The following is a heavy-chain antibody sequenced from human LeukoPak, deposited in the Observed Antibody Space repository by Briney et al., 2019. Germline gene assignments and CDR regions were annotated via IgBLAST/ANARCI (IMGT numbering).Heavy chain of an antibody. CDR3: ATRSYYDSSGPFDY. D-gene: IGHD3-22*01. CDR2: ISSSSSTI. J-gene: IGHJ4*02. V-gene: IGHV3-11*04. Sequence: GGSLRLSCAASGFTFSDYYMSWIRQAPGKGLEWVSYISSSSSTIYYADSVKGRFTISRDNAKNSLYLQMNSLRAEDTAVYYCATRSYYDSSGPFDYWGQGTLVTVPS. CDR1: GFTFSDYY.